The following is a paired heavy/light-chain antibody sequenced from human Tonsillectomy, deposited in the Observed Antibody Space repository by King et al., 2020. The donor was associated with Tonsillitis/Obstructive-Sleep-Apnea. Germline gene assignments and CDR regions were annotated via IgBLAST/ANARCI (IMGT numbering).Light chain of an antibody. Sequence: QTVVTQEPSFSVSPGGTVTLTCGLSSGSVSTSYYPSWYQQTPGQAPRTLIYSTNTRSSGVPDRFSGSILGNKAALTITGAQADDESDYYCVLYMGSGIYWVFGGGTKLTVL. CDR2: STN. CDR1: SGSVSTSYY. CDR3: VLYMGSGIYWV. V-gene: IGLV8-61*01. J-gene: IGLJ3*02.
Heavy chain of an antibody. CDR3: AKDKGIVLMVYAYFFDY. V-gene: IGHV3-30*18. Sequence: QVQLVESGGGVVQPGRSLRLSCAASGFTFSSYGMHWVRQAPGKGLEWVAVISYDGSNKYYADSVKGRFTISRDNSKNTLYLQMNSLRAEDTAVYYCAKDKGIVLMVYAYFFDYWGQGTLVTVSS. CDR1: GFTFSSYG. J-gene: IGHJ4*02. CDR2: ISYDGSNK. D-gene: IGHD2-8*01.